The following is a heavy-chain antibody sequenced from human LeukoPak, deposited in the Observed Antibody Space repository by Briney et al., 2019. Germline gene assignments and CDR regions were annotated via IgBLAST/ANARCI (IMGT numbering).Heavy chain of an antibody. J-gene: IGHJ3*02. D-gene: IGHD3-10*01. CDR1: GVTVSSYA. V-gene: IGHV3-23*01. CDR2: ISGSGGST. Sequence: PGGSLRLSCAASGVTVSSYAMSWVRQAPGKGLEWVSAISGSGGSTYYADSVKGRFTISRDNSKNTRYLQMNSLRAEDTPVYYCAKAPREHYGSGSLSAFDIWGQGTMVTVSS. CDR3: AKAPREHYGSGSLSAFDI.